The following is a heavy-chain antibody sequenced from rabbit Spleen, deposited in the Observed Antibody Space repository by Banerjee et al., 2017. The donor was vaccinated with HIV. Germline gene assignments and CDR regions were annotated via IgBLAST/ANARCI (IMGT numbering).Heavy chain of an antibody. Sequence: QEQLVESGGGLVQPGGSLKLSCKASGFDLSSYYDMCWVRQAPGKGLEWVACAYAGSSGSTYSATWAKGRFTISKTSSTTVTLQMTSLTAADTATYFCARDSGVGPYIDGYFNLWGPGTLVTVS. J-gene: IGHJ4*01. CDR2: AYAGSSGST. CDR3: ARDSGVGPYIDGYFNL. CDR1: GFDLSSYYD. D-gene: IGHD3-3*01. V-gene: IGHV1S45*01.